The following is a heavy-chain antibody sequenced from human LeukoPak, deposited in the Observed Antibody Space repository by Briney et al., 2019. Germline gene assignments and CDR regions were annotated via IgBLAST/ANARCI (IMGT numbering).Heavy chain of an antibody. V-gene: IGHV1-2*02. D-gene: IGHD1-26*01. J-gene: IGHJ4*02. CDR1: GYTFTGYY. CDR3: ARDGGIVGAAYFDY. CDR2: INPNSGGT. Sequence: ASVKVSCKASGYTFTGYYMHWVRQAPGQGLEWMGWINPNSGGTNYAQKFQGGVTMTRDTSISTAYMELSRLRSDDTAVYYCARDGGIVGAAYFDYWGQGTLVTVSS.